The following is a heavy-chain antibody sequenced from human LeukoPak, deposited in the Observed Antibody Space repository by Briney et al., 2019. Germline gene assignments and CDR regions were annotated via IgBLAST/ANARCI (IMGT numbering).Heavy chain of an antibody. CDR1: GGSFSGYY. J-gene: IGHJ5*02. CDR2: INHSGST. Sequence: PSETLSLTCAVYGGSFSGYYWSWIRQPPGKGLEWIGEINHSGSTNYNPSLKSRVTISVDTSKNQFSLKLSSVTAADTAVYYCAGGRDDFWSGYYSKGFDPWGQGTLVTVSS. D-gene: IGHD3-3*01. V-gene: IGHV4-34*01. CDR3: AGGRDDFWSGYYSKGFDP.